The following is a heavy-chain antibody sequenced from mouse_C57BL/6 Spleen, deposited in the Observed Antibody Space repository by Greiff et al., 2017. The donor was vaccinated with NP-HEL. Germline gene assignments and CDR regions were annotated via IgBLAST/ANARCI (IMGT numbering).Heavy chain of an antibody. CDR1: GYTFTEYS. CDR3: ARHEGDYGSSSYAMGY. CDR2: LYPGSGST. J-gene: IGHJ4*01. Sequence: VKLMESGAELVKPGASVKLSCKASGYTFTEYSIHWVKQRPGQGLEWIGWLYPGSGSTKYNEKFKDKATLTADKSSSTVYMELSRLTSEDSAVYFCARHEGDYGSSSYAMGYWGQGTSVTVAS. D-gene: IGHD1-1*01. V-gene: IGHV1-62-2*01.